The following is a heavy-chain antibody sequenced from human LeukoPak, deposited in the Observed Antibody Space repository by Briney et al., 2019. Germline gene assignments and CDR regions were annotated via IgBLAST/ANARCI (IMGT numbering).Heavy chain of an antibody. J-gene: IGHJ4*02. Sequence: SKTLSLTCAVSGYSISSAYYWGWIRQPPGKGLEWIGTISHSGSTYYNPSLKSRVTISVDTSKNQFSLKLSSVTAADTAVYYCARLLQYYYDTSGYYGFDYWGQGTLVTVSS. CDR2: ISHSGST. D-gene: IGHD3-22*01. CDR3: ARLLQYYYDTSGYYGFDY. CDR1: GYSISSAYY. V-gene: IGHV4-38-2*01.